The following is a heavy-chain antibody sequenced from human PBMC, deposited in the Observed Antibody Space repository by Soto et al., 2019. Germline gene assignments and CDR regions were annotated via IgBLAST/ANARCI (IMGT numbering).Heavy chain of an antibody. J-gene: IGHJ4*02. CDR3: ARDGYYDSSGYYSNY. V-gene: IGHV4-34*01. CDR1: GGSFSGYY. CDR2: INHSGST. D-gene: IGHD3-22*01. Sequence: SETLSLTCAVYGGSFSGYYWSWIRQPPGKGLEWIGEINHSGSTNYNPSLKSRVTISVDTSKNQFSLKLSSVTAADTAVDYCARDGYYDSSGYYSNYWGQGTLVTVSS.